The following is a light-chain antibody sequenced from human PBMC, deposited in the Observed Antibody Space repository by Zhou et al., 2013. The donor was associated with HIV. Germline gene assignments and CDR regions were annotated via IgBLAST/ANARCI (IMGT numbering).Light chain of an antibody. CDR3: QQANSFPLT. CDR1: QDISNY. J-gene: IGKJ4*01. Sequence: DIQMTQSPSSLSASVGDRVTITCQASQDISNYLNWYQQKPGKAPKLLIYDASNLETGVPSRFSGSGSGTDFTLTISSLQPEDFATYYCQQANSFPLTFGGGTTVEIK. CDR2: DAS. V-gene: IGKV1-33*01.